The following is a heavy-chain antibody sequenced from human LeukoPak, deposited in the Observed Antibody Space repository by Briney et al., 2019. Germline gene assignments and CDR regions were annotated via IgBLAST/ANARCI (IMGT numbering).Heavy chain of an antibody. CDR3: ARSCFAYYGMDV. CDR1: GGSISSSSYY. V-gene: IGHV3-66*01. CDR2: IYSGGST. J-gene: IGHJ6*02. Sequence: ETLSLTCTVSGGSISSSSYYMSWVRQAPGKGLEWVSVIYSGGSTYYADSVKGRFTISRDNAKNSLYLQMNSLRAEDTAVYYCARSCFAYYGMDVWGQGTTVTVSS.